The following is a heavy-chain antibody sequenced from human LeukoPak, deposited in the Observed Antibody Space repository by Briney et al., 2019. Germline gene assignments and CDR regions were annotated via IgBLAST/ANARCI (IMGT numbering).Heavy chain of an antibody. Sequence: GRSLRLSCAASGFTFSTYTMHWVRQAPGKGLEWVSYISSSGSTIYYADSVEGRFTISRDNAKNSLYLQMNSLRAEDTAVYYCARVSHDSWEYYYYYYMDIWGKGTTVTVSS. CDR2: ISSSGSTI. CDR1: GFTFSTYT. CDR3: ARVSHDSWEYYYYYYMDI. V-gene: IGHV3-48*04. D-gene: IGHD3-22*01. J-gene: IGHJ6*03.